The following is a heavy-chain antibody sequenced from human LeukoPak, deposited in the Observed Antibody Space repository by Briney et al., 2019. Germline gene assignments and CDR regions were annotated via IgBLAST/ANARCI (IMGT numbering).Heavy chain of an antibody. CDR3: ATPARRGSGWYLDY. Sequence: ASVKVSCKASGYSFTDKYMHWVRQAPGQGLEWMGWINPNSGGTNYAQNFQGRVTMTRDTSISTAYMELSRLRSDDTAVYYCATPARRGSGWYLDYWGQGTLVTVSS. V-gene: IGHV1-2*02. D-gene: IGHD6-19*01. CDR2: INPNSGGT. J-gene: IGHJ4*02. CDR1: GYSFTDKY.